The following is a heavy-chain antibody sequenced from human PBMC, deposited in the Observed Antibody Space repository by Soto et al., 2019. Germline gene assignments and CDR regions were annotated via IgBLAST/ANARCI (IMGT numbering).Heavy chain of an antibody. D-gene: IGHD3-22*01. CDR1: GGSISSYY. J-gene: IGHJ2*01. V-gene: IGHV4-59*01. CDR2: IYYSGST. CDR3: ARGLKYYYDSSGYPPLYWYFDL. Sequence: PSETLSLTCTVSGGSISSYYWSWIRQPPGKGLEWIGYIYYSGSTNYNPSLKSRVTISVDTSKNQFSLKLSSVTAADTAVYYCARGLKYYYDSSGYPPLYWYFDLWGRGTLVTVSS.